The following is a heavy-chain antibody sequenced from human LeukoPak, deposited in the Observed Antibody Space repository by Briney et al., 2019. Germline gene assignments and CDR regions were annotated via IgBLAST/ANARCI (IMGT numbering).Heavy chain of an antibody. D-gene: IGHD3-22*01. V-gene: IGHV4-4*02. J-gene: IGHJ4*02. CDR2: IYHSGST. CDR3: ARGDSSGYPDY. Sequence: NPSETLSLTCAVSGGSISSSDWWSWVRQPPGKGLEWIGEIYHSGSTNYNPSLKSRITISVDKSKNQFSLKLSSVTAADTAVHYCARGDSSGYPDYWGQGSLVTVSS. CDR1: GGSISSSDW.